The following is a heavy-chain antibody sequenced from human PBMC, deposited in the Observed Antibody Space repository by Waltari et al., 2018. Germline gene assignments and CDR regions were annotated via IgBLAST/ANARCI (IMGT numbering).Heavy chain of an antibody. Sequence: QVQLVESGGGVVQPGRSLRLSCAASGFTFSSYALHWVRPAPGKGLEWVAVISYDGSNKYYADSVKGRFTISRDNSKNTLYLQMNSLRAEDTAVYYCARDRRGTPDAFDIWGQGTMVTVSS. CDR1: GFTFSSYA. CDR2: ISYDGSNK. CDR3: ARDRRGTPDAFDI. J-gene: IGHJ3*02. V-gene: IGHV3-30-3*01. D-gene: IGHD2-15*01.